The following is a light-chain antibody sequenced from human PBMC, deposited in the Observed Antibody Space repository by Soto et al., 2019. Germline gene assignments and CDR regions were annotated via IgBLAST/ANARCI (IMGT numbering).Light chain of an antibody. Sequence: EIVLAQSPGTLSLAPGERGSLSCRASQNVGSRYLAWYQQKPGQAPRLLIYGASTRATGIPARFSGSGSGTEFTLTISSLQSEDFAVYYCQQYNNWPPITFGQGTRLEIK. V-gene: IGKV3-15*01. CDR1: QNVGSRY. J-gene: IGKJ5*01. CDR3: QQYNNWPPIT. CDR2: GAS.